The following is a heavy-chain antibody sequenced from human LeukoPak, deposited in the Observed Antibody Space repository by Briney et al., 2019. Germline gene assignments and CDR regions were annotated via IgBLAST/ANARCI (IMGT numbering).Heavy chain of an antibody. Sequence: GGSLRLSCTASGFTFGDYAMSWFRQAPGKGLEWVGFIRSKAYGGTTEYAASAKGRFTISRDDSKSIAYLQMNSLKTEDTAVYYCTYDFWSGSPAAVDYWGQGTLVTVSS. D-gene: IGHD3-3*01. CDR1: GFTFGDYA. CDR2: IRSKAYGGTT. V-gene: IGHV3-49*03. CDR3: TYDFWSGSPAAVDY. J-gene: IGHJ4*02.